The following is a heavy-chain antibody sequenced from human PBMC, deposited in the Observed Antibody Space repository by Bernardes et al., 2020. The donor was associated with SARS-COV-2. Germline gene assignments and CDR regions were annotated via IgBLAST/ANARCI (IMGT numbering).Heavy chain of an antibody. CDR1: GFTFSDFA. J-gene: IGHJ4*02. CDR3: VKGGYSSGWYGSLEY. D-gene: IGHD6-19*01. Sequence: GGSLRLSCAASGFTFSDFAMHWVRQAPGKGLEWVAVISFDGSDKYYSDSVRGRFTVSRDNSKNMLFLQMDSLRLDDTALYYCVKGGYSSGWYGSLEYWGQGTLVTVSS. V-gene: IGHV3-30*18. CDR2: ISFDGSDK.